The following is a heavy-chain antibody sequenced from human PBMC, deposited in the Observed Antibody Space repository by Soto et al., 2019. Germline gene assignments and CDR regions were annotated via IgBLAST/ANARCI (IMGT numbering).Heavy chain of an antibody. D-gene: IGHD2-2*01. CDR1: GFTFSDYY. J-gene: IGHJ6*03. CDR2: ISSSGSTI. Sequence: QVQLVESGGGLVKPGGSLRLSCAASGFTFSDYYMSWIRQAPGKGLEWVSYISSSGSTIYYADSVKGRFTISRDNAKNSLYLQMNSLRAEHTAVYYCARGGYCSSTSCTRGDYYYMDVWGKGTTVTVSS. CDR3: ARGGYCSSTSCTRGDYYYMDV. V-gene: IGHV3-11*01.